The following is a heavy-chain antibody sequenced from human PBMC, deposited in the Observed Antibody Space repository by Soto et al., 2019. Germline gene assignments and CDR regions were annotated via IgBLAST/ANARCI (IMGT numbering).Heavy chain of an antibody. CDR3: ARGQFWRSSFDY. CDR1: GGSFSGYY. J-gene: IGHJ4*02. Sequence: QVQLQQWGAGLLKPSETLSLTCAVYGGSFSGYYWSWIRQPPGKGLEWIGEINHSGSTNYNPSLKSPVNISVDKSKNQFSLKLSSVTAADPAVYYCARGQFWRSSFDYWGQGTLVTVSS. V-gene: IGHV4-34*02. D-gene: IGHD6-13*01. CDR2: INHSGST.